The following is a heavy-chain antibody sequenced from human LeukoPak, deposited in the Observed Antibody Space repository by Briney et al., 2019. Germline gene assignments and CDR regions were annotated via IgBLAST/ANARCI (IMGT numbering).Heavy chain of an antibody. CDR3: ARGRRGYYYDSSGYYYDY. J-gene: IGHJ4*02. Sequence: PSETLSLTCAAYGGSFSGYYWSWIRQPPGKGLEWIGEINHSGSTNYNPSLKSRVTISVDTSKNQFSLKLSSVTAADTAVYYCARGRRGYYYDSSGYYYDYWGQGTLVTVSP. CDR2: INHSGST. CDR1: GGSFSGYY. V-gene: IGHV4-34*01. D-gene: IGHD3-22*01.